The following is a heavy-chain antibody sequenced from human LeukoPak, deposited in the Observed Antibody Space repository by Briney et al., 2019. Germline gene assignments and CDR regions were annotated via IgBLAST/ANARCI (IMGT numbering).Heavy chain of an antibody. V-gene: IGHV4-34*01. CDR1: GGSFSGYY. CDR2: INHSGST. J-gene: IGHJ4*02. CDR3: ARERWLRLDY. D-gene: IGHD5-12*01. Sequence: SETPSLTCAVYGGSFSGYYWSWIRRPPGKGLEWIGEINHSGSTNYNPSLKSRVTISVDTSKNQFSLKLSSVTAADTAVYYCARERWLRLDYWGQGTLVTVSS.